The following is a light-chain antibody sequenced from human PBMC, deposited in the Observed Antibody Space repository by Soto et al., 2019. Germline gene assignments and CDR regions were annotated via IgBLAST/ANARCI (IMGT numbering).Light chain of an antibody. CDR1: QSVSTS. CDR3: QQSSITPYT. Sequence: DIQMTQSPSSLSASVGDRVTITCRASQSVSTSLNWYQQKPGKAPKFLIYAASSLQSGVPSRLSGSGSGTDFTLTISSLQREDLATYYCQQSSITPYTFGQGTRVEIK. CDR2: AAS. J-gene: IGKJ2*01. V-gene: IGKV1-39*01.